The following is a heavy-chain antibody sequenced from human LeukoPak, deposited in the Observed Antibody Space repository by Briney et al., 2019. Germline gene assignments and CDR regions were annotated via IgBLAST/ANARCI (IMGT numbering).Heavy chain of an antibody. CDR3: ARGRCVGSTSCYYFDY. V-gene: IGHV1-69*13. CDR2: IIPIFGTA. CDR1: GGTFSSYA. J-gene: IGHJ4*02. D-gene: IGHD2-2*01. Sequence: PSVKVSCKASGGTFSSYAISWVRQAPGQGLEWMGGIIPIFGTANYAQKFQGRVTITADESTSTAYMELSSLRSEDTAVYYCARGRCVGSTSCYYFDYWGQGTLVTVSS.